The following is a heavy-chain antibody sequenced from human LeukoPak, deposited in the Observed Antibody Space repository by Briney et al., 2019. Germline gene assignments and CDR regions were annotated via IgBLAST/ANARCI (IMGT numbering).Heavy chain of an antibody. D-gene: IGHD3-16*01. J-gene: IGHJ6*03. CDR2: ISAYNGNT. V-gene: IGHV1-18*01. Sequence: ASVKVSCKASGGTFSSYAISWVRQAPGQGLEWMGRISAYNGNTNYAQKLQGRVTMTTDTSTSTAYMELRSLRSDDTAVYYCARAEGAHYYYMDVWGKGTTVTVSS. CDR1: GGTFSSYA. CDR3: ARAEGAHYYYMDV.